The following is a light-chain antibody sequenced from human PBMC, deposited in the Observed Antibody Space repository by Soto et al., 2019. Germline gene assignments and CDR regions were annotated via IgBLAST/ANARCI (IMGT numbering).Light chain of an antibody. CDR3: QQYNSSSRT. CDR1: QSISSR. J-gene: IGKJ2*01. Sequence: DIQMTQSPSTLSESVGDRVTITCRASQSISSRLAWYQQKPAKAPKLLIYKASSLDSGVPSRFSGSGSGTEFTLTISSLQPDDFATYYCQQYNSSSRTFGQGTKLEIK. V-gene: IGKV1-5*03. CDR2: KAS.